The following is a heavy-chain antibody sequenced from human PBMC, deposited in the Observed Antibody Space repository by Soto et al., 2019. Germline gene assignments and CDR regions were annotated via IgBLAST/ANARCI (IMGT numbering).Heavy chain of an antibody. CDR2: IYYSGST. Sequence: SWIRQPPGKGLEWIGYIYYSGSTNYSPSLKSRVTISVDTSKNQFSLKLSSVTAADTAVYYCARHIVAATKNYFDYWGQGTLVTVSS. J-gene: IGHJ4*02. CDR3: ARHIVAATKNYFDY. D-gene: IGHD1-26*01. V-gene: IGHV4-59*08.